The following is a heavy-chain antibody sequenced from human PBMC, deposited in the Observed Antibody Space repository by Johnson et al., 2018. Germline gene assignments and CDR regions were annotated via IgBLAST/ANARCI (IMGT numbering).Heavy chain of an antibody. CDR1: GFTFSNYA. V-gene: IGHV3-30-3*01. CDR3: ARDSWAYSSSCQKVAFDI. D-gene: IGHD6-13*01. CDR2: ISYDGGNK. Sequence: QVQLVESGGGVVQPGRSLRLSCAASGFTFSNYAIHWVRQAPGKGLEWVAVISYDGGNKYYADSVKGRFTISRDNSKNTLYLQMNSLRAEDTAVYYCARDSWAYSSSCQKVAFDIWGQGTMVTVSS. J-gene: IGHJ3*02.